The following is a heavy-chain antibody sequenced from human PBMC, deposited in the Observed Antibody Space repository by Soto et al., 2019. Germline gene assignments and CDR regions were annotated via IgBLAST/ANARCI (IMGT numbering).Heavy chain of an antibody. V-gene: IGHV3-21*01. CDR1: GFNFITFS. CDR3: VRDAYNRDAFDI. CDR2: ISASSSSI. J-gene: IGHJ3*02. D-gene: IGHD1-20*01. Sequence: DVQLVESGGGLVKPGGSLRLSCAASGFNFITFSMNWVRQAPGKGLEWVSSISASSSSIYYAESVKGRFTVFRDNAKNSLYLQMNSLTAEDTALYYCVRDAYNRDAFDIWGQGTTVTVSS.